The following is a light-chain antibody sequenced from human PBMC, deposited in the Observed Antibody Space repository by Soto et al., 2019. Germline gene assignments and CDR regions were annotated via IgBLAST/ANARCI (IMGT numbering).Light chain of an antibody. Sequence: EIVLTQSPATLSLSPGERATLSCRASQSVSSYLAWYQQKPGQAPRLLIYDASKRATGIPARFSGSGSGTDFTLTSSSLVPEDFAVYSCQQRSNWPLTFGGGTKVEIK. CDR3: QQRSNWPLT. V-gene: IGKV3-11*01. CDR2: DAS. CDR1: QSVSSY. J-gene: IGKJ4*01.